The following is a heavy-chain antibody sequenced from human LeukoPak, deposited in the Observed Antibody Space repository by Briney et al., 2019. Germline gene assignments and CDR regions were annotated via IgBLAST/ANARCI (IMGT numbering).Heavy chain of an antibody. J-gene: IGHJ6*03. CDR3: ARGRGLAAAGTNYMDV. V-gene: IGHV4-30-4*08. Sequence: SETLSLTCTVSGGSISSGDYYRSWIRQPPGKDLEWIGYIYYSGSTYYNPSLKSRVTISVDTSKNQFSLKLSSVTAADTAVYYCARGRGLAAAGTNYMDVWGKGTTVTVSS. D-gene: IGHD6-13*01. CDR1: GGSISSGDYY. CDR2: IYYSGST.